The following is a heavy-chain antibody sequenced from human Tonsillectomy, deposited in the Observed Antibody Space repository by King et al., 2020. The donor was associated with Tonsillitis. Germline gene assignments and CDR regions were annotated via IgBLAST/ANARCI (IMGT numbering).Heavy chain of an antibody. D-gene: IGHD5-24*01. J-gene: IGHJ4*02. CDR3: ARGGVEMATMTYFDS. V-gene: IGHV4-61*02. CDR1: GGSISSGSYY. Sequence: VQLQESGPGLVKPSQTLSLTCTVSGGSISSGSYYWNWIRQPAGKGLEWIGRIYTSGSTNYNPSLKSRVTMSVDTSKNQFSLKLTSVTAADTAVYYCARGGVEMATMTYFDSWGQGTLVTVSS. CDR2: IYTSGST.